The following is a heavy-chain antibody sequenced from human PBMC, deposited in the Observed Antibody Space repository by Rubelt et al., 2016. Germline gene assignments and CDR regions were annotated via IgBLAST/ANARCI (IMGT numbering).Heavy chain of an antibody. CDR3: ARSKDTAMVTDADWYFDL. V-gene: IGHV1-3*01. D-gene: IGHD5-18*01. CDR1: GYTFTSYA. Sequence: QVQLVQSGAEVKKPGASVKVSCKASGYTFTSYAMHWVRQAPGQRLELMGWINAGNGNTKYSQKFQGRVTITRDTSASTAYMGLSSLRSEDTAVYYCARSKDTAMVTDADWYFDLWGRGTLVTVSS. CDR2: INAGNGNT. J-gene: IGHJ2*01.